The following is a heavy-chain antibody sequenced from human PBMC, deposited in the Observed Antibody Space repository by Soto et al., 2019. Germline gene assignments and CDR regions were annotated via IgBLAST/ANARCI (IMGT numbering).Heavy chain of an antibody. CDR1: GGSIAPYY. Sequence: PSETLSLTCTVSGGSIAPYYWSWIRQPPGKGLEWIVYVYYGGSTDYNPSLKSRVTISVDMSKNQFSLKVNSVTTADTAVYYCARGGWQLDYWGQGTLVTVSS. CDR2: VYYGGST. D-gene: IGHD2-15*01. V-gene: IGHV4-59*01. CDR3: ARGGWQLDY. J-gene: IGHJ4*02.